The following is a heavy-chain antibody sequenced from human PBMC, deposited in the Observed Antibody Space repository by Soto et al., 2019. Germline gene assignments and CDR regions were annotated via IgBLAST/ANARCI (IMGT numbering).Heavy chain of an antibody. CDR3: ARTEQWLVPPFDY. D-gene: IGHD6-19*01. CDR2: IDPSGGST. V-gene: IGHV1-46*01. J-gene: IGHJ4*02. CDR1: GFILTSYY. Sequence: SVKVSCKASGFILTSYYMHWVRQAPGQGLEWMGIIDPSGGSTTDAQKFQGRITMTRDTSTSTVYMELSSLRSEDTAVYYCARTEQWLVPPFDYWGQGTLVTVSS.